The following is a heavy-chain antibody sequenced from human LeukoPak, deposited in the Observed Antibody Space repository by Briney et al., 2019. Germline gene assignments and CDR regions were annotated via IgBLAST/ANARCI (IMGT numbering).Heavy chain of an antibody. CDR2: IIPIFGIA. J-gene: IGHJ5*02. V-gene: IGHV1-69*04. D-gene: IGHD4-17*01. CDR3: ARDGSLTTVLSSFDP. Sequence: SVKVSCKASGRTFSSYAISWVRQAPGQGRECMGRIIPIFGIANSAQKFQGRVTITADKSTSTAYMELSSLRSEDTAVYYCARDGSLTTVLSSFDPWGQGTLVTVSS. CDR1: GRTFSSYA.